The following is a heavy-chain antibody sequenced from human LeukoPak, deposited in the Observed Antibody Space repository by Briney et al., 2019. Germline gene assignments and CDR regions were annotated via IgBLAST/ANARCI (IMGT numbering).Heavy chain of an antibody. Sequence: GGSLRLSCAASGFTFSSYSMNWVRQAPGKGLEWVSYISSSSSTIYYADSVKGRFTISRDNAKNSLYLQMNSLRAEDTAVYYCAKLVSTSCYAAHVDYWGQGTLVTVSS. V-gene: IGHV3-48*04. CDR1: GFTFSSYS. D-gene: IGHD2-2*01. CDR3: AKLVSTSCYAAHVDY. J-gene: IGHJ4*02. CDR2: ISSSSSTI.